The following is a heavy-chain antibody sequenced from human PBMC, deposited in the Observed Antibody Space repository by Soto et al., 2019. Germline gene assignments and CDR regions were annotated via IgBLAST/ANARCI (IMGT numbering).Heavy chain of an antibody. V-gene: IGHV4-39*01. CDR3: ARSYYDSSGYYNY. CDR1: GGSIRSSSYY. CDR2: IYYSGST. D-gene: IGHD3-22*01. J-gene: IGHJ4*02. Sequence: QLQLQESGPGLVKPSETLSLTCTVSGGSIRSSSYYWGWIPQPPGKGLEWIGSIYYSGSTYYNRSLKRRVTISVDTSKSQFYLKLSSVTGADTAVYYCARSYYDSSGYYNYWGQGTLVTVSS.